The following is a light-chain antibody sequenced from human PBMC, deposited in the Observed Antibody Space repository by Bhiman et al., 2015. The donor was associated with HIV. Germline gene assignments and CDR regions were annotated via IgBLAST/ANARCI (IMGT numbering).Light chain of an antibody. V-gene: IGLV2-14*03. J-gene: IGLJ2*01. CDR2: NVS. CDR3: SSYTTSTTVL. Sequence: QSALTQPASVSGSPGQSITISCTGTSSDIGAFDYVSWYQQHPGKAPKLMISNVSRRPSGVSNRFSGSKSGNTASLTISGLQTEDEADYYCSSYTTSTTVLFGGGTKLTVL. CDR1: SSDIGAFDY.